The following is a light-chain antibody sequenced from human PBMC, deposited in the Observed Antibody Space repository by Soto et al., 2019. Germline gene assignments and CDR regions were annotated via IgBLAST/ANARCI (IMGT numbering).Light chain of an antibody. CDR3: ADSDTLLWP. Sequence: SLSAVSLKIRNRVTITCRPSQTIRNWLAWYQQKPGKAPKLLIYADSTWQSGGPPWLSGSGSGTEFTLTIFSLQPDDGIPYCSADSDTLLWPFGQG. V-gene: IGKV1-5*01. CDR1: QTIRNW. CDR2: ADS. J-gene: IGKJ1*01.